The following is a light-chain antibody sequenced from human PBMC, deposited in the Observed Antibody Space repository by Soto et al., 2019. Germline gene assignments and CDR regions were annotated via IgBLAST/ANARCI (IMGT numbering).Light chain of an antibody. J-gene: IGKJ4*01. Sequence: EIVLTQSPATLSLSPVERATLYCRASQSVSSYLAWYQQKPGQAPRLLIYDASNRATGIPARFSGSGSGTDFTLTISSLEPEDFAVYYCQQRSNWLNCGGGTKVDIK. CDR2: DAS. CDR3: QQRSNWLN. V-gene: IGKV3-11*01. CDR1: QSVSSY.